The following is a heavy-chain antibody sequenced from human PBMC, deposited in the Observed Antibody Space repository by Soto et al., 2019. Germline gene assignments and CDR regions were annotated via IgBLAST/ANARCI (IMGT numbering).Heavy chain of an antibody. Sequence: SETLSLTCAVSGGSISSGGYSWSWIRQPPGKGLEWIGYIYNSGSTYYNPSFKCRVTISVDRSKNQFSLKLSSVTAADTAVYYCAAGGGLPRYYWGQGTLVTVSS. V-gene: IGHV4-30-2*01. J-gene: IGHJ4*02. CDR3: AAGGGLPRYY. CDR2: IYNSGST. CDR1: GGSISSGGYS. D-gene: IGHD5-12*01.